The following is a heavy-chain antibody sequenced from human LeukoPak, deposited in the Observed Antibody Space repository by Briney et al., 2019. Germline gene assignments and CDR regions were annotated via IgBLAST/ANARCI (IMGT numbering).Heavy chain of an antibody. CDR1: GFTFSTYV. J-gene: IGHJ4*02. V-gene: IGHV3-64D*06. CDR3: VRGTGY. CDR2: ISSNGDNT. Sequence: PGGSLRLSCSVSGFTFSTYVMHWVRQAPGKGLEYVSAISSNGDNTYYADSVKGRSTISRDNSKNTLYLRMSSLRADDTAVYYCVRGTGYWGQGTLVTVSS.